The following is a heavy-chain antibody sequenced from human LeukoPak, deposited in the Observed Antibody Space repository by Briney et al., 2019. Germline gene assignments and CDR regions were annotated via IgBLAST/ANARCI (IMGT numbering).Heavy chain of an antibody. CDR2: IIPIFGTA. V-gene: IGHV1-69*05. Sequence: GASVKVSFKASGGTFSSYANSWVRQAPAQGLEWVGGIIPIFGTANYAQECQRRVTISTDESTSTAYMELSSLISEDTAVYYCARSRLAARLIAWDYYYYYMDVWGKGTPVTVSS. J-gene: IGHJ6*03. CDR1: GGTFSSYA. CDR3: ARSRLAARLIAWDYYYYYMDV. D-gene: IGHD6-6*01.